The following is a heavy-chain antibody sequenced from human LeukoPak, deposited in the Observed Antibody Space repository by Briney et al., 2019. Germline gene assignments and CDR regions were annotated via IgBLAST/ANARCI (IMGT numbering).Heavy chain of an antibody. V-gene: IGHV1-69*13. CDR3: ARGAAMVTRYYYGMDV. Sequence: GASVKVSCKASGGTFSSYAISWVRQAPGQGLEWMGGIIPIFGTANYAQKFQGRVTITADESTGTAYMELSSLRSEDTAVYYCARGAAMVTRYYYGMDVWGQGTTVTVSS. J-gene: IGHJ6*02. CDR1: GGTFSSYA. D-gene: IGHD5-18*01. CDR2: IIPIFGTA.